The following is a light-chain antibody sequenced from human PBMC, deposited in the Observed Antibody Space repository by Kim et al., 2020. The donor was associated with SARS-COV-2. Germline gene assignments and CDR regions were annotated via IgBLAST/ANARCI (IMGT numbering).Light chain of an antibody. CDR1: QSLNHVF. V-gene: IGKV3-20*01. CDR2: SIS. Sequence: PGERVSLSCRTSQSLNHVFLAWYQQKPGQPPRLLLYSISSRATGVPVRFSGSGSGTDFTLSISRLEPEDFAVYYCQRYGNSPPYNFGQGTKLEI. J-gene: IGKJ2*01. CDR3: QRYGNSPPYN.